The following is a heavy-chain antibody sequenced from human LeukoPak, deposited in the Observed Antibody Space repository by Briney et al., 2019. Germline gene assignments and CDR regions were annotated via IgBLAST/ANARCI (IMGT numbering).Heavy chain of an antibody. CDR2: INPSGGST. Sequence: ASVKVSCKASGYTFTSYYMHWVRQAPGQGLEWMGIINPSGGSTSYAQKFQGRVTMTRDTSTSTVYMELSSLRSEDTAVYYCARGGSIHLGIAAPSGAFDIWGQGTMVTVSS. CDR1: GYTFTSYY. D-gene: IGHD6-13*01. V-gene: IGHV1-46*01. J-gene: IGHJ3*02. CDR3: ARGGSIHLGIAAPSGAFDI.